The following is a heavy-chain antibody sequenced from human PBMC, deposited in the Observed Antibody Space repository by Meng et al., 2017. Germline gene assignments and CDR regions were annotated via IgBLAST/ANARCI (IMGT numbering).Heavy chain of an antibody. V-gene: IGHV3-21*01. CDR1: GFTFSSYS. D-gene: IGHD1-26*01. Sequence: LVESGGGPVNPVGSLRLSCAASGFTFSSYSMNWVRQAPGKGLEWVSSISSSSSYIYYADSVKGRFTISRDNAKNSLYLQMNSLRAEDTAVYYCARDPPSEWELLPPGDYWGQGTLVTVSS. CDR3: ARDPPSEWELLPPGDY. CDR2: ISSSSSYI. J-gene: IGHJ4*02.